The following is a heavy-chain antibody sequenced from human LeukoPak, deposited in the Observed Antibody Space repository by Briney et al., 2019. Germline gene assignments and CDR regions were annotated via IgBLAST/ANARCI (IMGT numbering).Heavy chain of an antibody. CDR3: ARDLGQYYDTSDNWFDP. Sequence: GVLRLSCAASGFTFSSYAMSWVRQAPGKGLEWVSAISGSGGITSYADSVKGRFTISRDNSKNTLYLQMNSLRAEDTAVYYCARDLGQYYDTSDNWFDPWGQGTLVTVSS. J-gene: IGHJ5*02. CDR1: GFTFSSYA. V-gene: IGHV3-23*01. CDR2: ISGSGGIT. D-gene: IGHD3-22*01.